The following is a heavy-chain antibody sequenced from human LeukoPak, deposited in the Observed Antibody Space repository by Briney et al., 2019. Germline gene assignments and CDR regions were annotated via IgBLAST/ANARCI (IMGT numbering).Heavy chain of an antibody. CDR1: GFTFSNFW. Sequence: GGSLRLSCAASGFTFSNFWMHWVRQAPGRGPVWVSRINTDGNITTYADSVKGRFTISRDNAKNTLYLQMNSLRAEDTAVYYCARDRNLGYWGQGTLVTVSS. CDR3: ARDRNLGY. J-gene: IGHJ4*02. CDR2: INTDGNIT. V-gene: IGHV3-74*01.